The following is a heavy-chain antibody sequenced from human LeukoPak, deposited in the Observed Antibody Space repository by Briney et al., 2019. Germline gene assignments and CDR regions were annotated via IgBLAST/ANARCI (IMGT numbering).Heavy chain of an antibody. D-gene: IGHD6-6*01. V-gene: IGHV3-15*01. CDR3: VWSSTWDKRFYLDQ. Sequence: GGSPRLSCAASGFTFHLAWMSWVRQAPGKGLEWVARIRAKTVGPAEYATPVKDRFTISRDDSQNMVYLQMSSLRTDDTAVYYCVWSSTWDKRFYLDQWGQGTLVTVSS. J-gene: IGHJ4*02. CDR2: IRAKTVGPA. CDR1: GFTFHLAW.